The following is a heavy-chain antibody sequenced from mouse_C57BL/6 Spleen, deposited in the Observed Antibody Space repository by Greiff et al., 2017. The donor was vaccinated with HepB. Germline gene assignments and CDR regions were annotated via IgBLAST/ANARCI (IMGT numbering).Heavy chain of an antibody. CDR1: GYAFTSSC. CDR2: IYPGDGDT. Sequence: VQLLQSGPELVKPGASVKISCKASGYAFTSSCMNWVKQRPGKGLVWIGWIYPGDGDTNYNAKFKGKATLTADKSSSPAYMQLSSLTSEDSAVYSCEGRLYYYSSSDYAMDYWGQGTSVTVSS. J-gene: IGHJ4*01. V-gene: IGHV1-82*01. CDR3: EGRLYYYSSSDYAMDY. D-gene: IGHD1-1*01.